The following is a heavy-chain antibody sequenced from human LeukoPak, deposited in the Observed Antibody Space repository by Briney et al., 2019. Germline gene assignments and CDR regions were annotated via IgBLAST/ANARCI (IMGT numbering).Heavy chain of an antibody. CDR2: IGTAGDT. V-gene: IGHV3-13*01. J-gene: IGHJ5*02. CDR1: GFTFSSHD. D-gene: IGHD6-13*01. Sequence: PGGSLRLSCAASGFTFSSHDMHWVRQATGKGLEWVSAIGTAGDTYYPGSVKGRFTISRENAKNSLYLQMNSLRAGDTAVYYCARGIAAAGPNWFDPWGQGTLVTVSS. CDR3: ARGIAAAGPNWFDP.